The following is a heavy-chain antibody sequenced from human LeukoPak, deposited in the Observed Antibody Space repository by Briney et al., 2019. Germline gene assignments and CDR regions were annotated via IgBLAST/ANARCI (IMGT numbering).Heavy chain of an antibody. Sequence: GGSLRLSCTASGITFSSDGMHWVRQAPSKGLEWVALINCDGSNKYYADSVKGRFAISRDNSKNTLYLQMNSLRAEDTAVYYCTNFDYWGQGTLVTVSS. J-gene: IGHJ4*02. CDR3: TNFDY. CDR1: GITFSSDG. V-gene: IGHV3-30*02. CDR2: INCDGSNK.